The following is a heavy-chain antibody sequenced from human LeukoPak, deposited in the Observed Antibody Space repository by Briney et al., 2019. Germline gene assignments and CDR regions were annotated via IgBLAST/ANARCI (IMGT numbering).Heavy chain of an antibody. D-gene: IGHD6-13*01. CDR3: ARLVAAAARGY. CDR2: SYYSGST. J-gene: IGHJ4*02. Sequence: PSETLSLTCTVSGVSISSSSYYWGWIRQPPGKGLVWIGSSYYSGSTYYNPSLKSRVTISVDTSKNQFSLKLSSVTAADTAVYYCARLVAAAARGYWGQGTLVTVSS. V-gene: IGHV4-39*01. CDR1: GVSISSSSYY.